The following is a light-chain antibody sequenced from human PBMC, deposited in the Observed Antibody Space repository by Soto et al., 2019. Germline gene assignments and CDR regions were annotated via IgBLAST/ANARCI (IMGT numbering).Light chain of an antibody. CDR2: AAS. CDR1: QSLSSY. J-gene: IGKJ1*01. V-gene: IGKV1-39*01. CDR3: QQSYSTLWT. Sequence: DIQMTQSPSSLSASVGDRVTITCRASQSLSSYLNWYQQKPGKAPKLLISAASSLQSGVPSRFSGSGSGTDFTLTISSLQPEDFATYYCQQSYSTLWTFGQGTKVDIK.